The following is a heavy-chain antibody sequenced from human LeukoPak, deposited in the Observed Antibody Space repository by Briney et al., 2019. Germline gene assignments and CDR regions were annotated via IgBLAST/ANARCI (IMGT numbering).Heavy chain of an antibody. CDR1: GYSFDDHG. CDR2: INWNGGST. CDR3: ARGDSSGWYFDH. Sequence: GGSLRLSCAASGYSFDDHGMIWVRQPPGKGLEWVAGINWNGGSTGYADSVKGRFTISRDNAKNSLHLQMNSLRAEDTALYLCARGDSSGWYFDHWGQGTLVTVSS. J-gene: IGHJ4*02. V-gene: IGHV3-20*01. D-gene: IGHD6-19*01.